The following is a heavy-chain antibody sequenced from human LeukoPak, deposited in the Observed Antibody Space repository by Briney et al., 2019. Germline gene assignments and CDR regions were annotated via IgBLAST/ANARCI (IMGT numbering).Heavy chain of an antibody. CDR1: GFTFSNYW. V-gene: IGHV3-7*01. Sequence: PGGSLRLSCAASGFTFSNYWMSWVRQAPGKGLEWVANIKHDGSDKYYLDSVKGRFTISRDNSKNTLYLQMNSLRAEDTAVYYCARDLNNYYDSSGYYYVGDYWGQGTLVTVSS. J-gene: IGHJ4*02. CDR3: ARDLNNYYDSSGYYYVGDY. CDR2: IKHDGSDK. D-gene: IGHD3-22*01.